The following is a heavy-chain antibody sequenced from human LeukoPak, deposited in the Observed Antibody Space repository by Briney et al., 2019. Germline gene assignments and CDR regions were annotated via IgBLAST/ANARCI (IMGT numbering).Heavy chain of an antibody. CDR2: ISSSGSTI. Sequence: GGSLRLSCAASGFTFSSYSMNWVRQAPGKGLEWVSYISSSGSTIYYADSVKGRFTISRDNAKNSLYLQMNSLRAEDTAVYYCARDGSGGYYYMDVWGKGTTVTISS. CDR1: GFTFSSYS. CDR3: ARDGSGGYYYMDV. V-gene: IGHV3-48*04. D-gene: IGHD3-10*01. J-gene: IGHJ6*03.